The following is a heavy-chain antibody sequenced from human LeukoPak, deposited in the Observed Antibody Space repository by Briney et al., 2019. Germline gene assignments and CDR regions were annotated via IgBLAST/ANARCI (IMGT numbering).Heavy chain of an antibody. J-gene: IGHJ6*03. CDR1: GFTFSSYA. CDR3: ARWGLVGDGYNFLMDV. Sequence: GGSLRLSCAASGFTFSSYAMHWVRQAPGKGLEYVSAISSNGGSTYYANSVKGRFTISRDNSKNTLYLQMGSLRAEDMAVYYCARWGLVGDGYNFLMDVWGKGTTVTVSS. D-gene: IGHD5-24*01. CDR2: ISSNGGST. V-gene: IGHV3-64*01.